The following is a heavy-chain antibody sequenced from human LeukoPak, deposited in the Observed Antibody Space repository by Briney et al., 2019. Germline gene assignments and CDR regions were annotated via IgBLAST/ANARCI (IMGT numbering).Heavy chain of an antibody. V-gene: IGHV4-59*01. CDR3: ARSAFLVTAPGLYYFDY. D-gene: IGHD6-13*01. Sequence: SETLSLPCTVSGGYLSSYFWSWIRQPPGKGLEWVGYIYYSGSIKYNASLKSRVTISVDTSKNQLSLRLSSLTAADTAVYYCARSAFLVTAPGLYYFDYWGQGALVAVSS. J-gene: IGHJ4*02. CDR1: GGYLSSYF. CDR2: IYYSGSI.